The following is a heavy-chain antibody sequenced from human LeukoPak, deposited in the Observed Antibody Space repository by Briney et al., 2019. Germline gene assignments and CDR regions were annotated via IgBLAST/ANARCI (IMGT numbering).Heavy chain of an antibody. CDR3: ASDYGSGSYRGYYFDY. CDR2: INPNSGGT. D-gene: IGHD3-10*01. CDR1: GYTLTGYY. J-gene: IGHJ4*02. V-gene: IGHV1-2*02. Sequence: ASVTVSCKASGYTLTGYYMHWVRQAPGQGLEWMGWINPNSGGTNYAQKFQGRVTMTRDTSISTAYTELSRLRSDDTVVYYCASDYGSGSYRGYYFDYWGQGTLVTVSS.